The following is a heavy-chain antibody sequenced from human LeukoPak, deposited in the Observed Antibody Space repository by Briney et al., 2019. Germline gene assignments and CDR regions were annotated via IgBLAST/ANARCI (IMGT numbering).Heavy chain of an antibody. D-gene: IGHD6-19*01. CDR2: IYTSGRT. V-gene: IGHV4-61*02. J-gene: IGHJ4*02. CDR1: GASISSGNSY. CDR3: VRGHNRGWSDFDY. Sequence: TLSLTCTVSGASISSGNSYWSWLRQPAGKGLEWIGRIYTSGRTNLNPALKSRVTLSLDTSKNQFSLNLTSVAAADTAVYYCVRGHNRGWSDFDYWGLGTLVTVSS.